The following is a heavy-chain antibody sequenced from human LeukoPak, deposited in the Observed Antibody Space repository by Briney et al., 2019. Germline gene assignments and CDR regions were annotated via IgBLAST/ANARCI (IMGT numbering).Heavy chain of an antibody. Sequence: GGSLRLSCAASGWTFSSYSMHWVRQAPGKGLEYVSAISSNGGSTYNANSVKGRFTISGDNSKNTLYLQRGSLRAEDIAVYYGARDANWGYPLYYFDYWGQGTLVTVSS. CDR3: ARDANWGYPLYYFDY. D-gene: IGHD7-27*01. V-gene: IGHV3-64*01. CDR1: GWTFSSYS. CDR2: ISSNGGST. J-gene: IGHJ4*02.